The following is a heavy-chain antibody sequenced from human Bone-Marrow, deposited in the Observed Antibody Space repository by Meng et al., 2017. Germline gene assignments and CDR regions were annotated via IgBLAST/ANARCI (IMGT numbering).Heavy chain of an antibody. CDR2: ISSSSSYI. D-gene: IGHD3-22*01. V-gene: IGHV3-21*01. CDR1: GFTFSSYS. Sequence: GESLKISCAASGFTFSSYSMNWVRQAPGKGLEWVSSISSSSSYIYYAYSVKGRFTISRDNAKNSLYLQMNSLRAEDTAVYYCARVGSPTYYYDSSRDYYFDYWGQGTLVTVSS. CDR3: ARVGSPTYYYDSSRDYYFDY. J-gene: IGHJ4*02.